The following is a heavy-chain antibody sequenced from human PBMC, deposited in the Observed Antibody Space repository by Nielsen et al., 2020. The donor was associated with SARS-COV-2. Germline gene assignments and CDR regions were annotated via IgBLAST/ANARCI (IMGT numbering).Heavy chain of an antibody. V-gene: IGHV3-30-3*01. CDR1: GFTFSSYA. CDR2: ISYDGSNK. J-gene: IGHJ4*02. CDR3: ARGVLWFGELLFSEADY. Sequence: GGSLRLSCAASGFTFSSYAMHWVRQAPGKGLEWVAVISYDGSNKYYADSMKGRFTISRDNSKNTLYLQMNSLRAEDTAVYYCARGVLWFGELLFSEADYWGQGTLVTVSS. D-gene: IGHD3-10*01.